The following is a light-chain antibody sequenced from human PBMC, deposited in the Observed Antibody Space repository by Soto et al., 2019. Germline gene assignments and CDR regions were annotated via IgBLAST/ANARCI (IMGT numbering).Light chain of an antibody. V-gene: IGKV1-39*01. CDR3: QHGYSTPYT. CDR1: QSISTY. J-gene: IGKJ2*01. Sequence: DIQMTQSPSSLSASVGDRVTITCRASQSISTYLNWHQQKPGEAPKLLIYAASNLQSGVPSRFSGSGSGTDFTLTITSLQPEDFATYYCQHGYSTPYTFGQGTKLEIK. CDR2: AAS.